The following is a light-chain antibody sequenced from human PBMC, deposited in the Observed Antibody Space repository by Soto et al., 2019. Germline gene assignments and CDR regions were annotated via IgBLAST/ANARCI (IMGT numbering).Light chain of an antibody. Sequence: QSVLTQPASVSGSPGQSITISCAGTSSDIGGYNYVSWYQQHPGKAPKVMIYEVSNRPSGVSNRFSGSKSGNTASLTISGLQAEDEADYYCSSYTRRSTIYVCGSGTEVTV. CDR3: SSYTRRSTIYV. V-gene: IGLV2-14*01. J-gene: IGLJ6*01. CDR2: EVS. CDR1: SSDIGGYNY.